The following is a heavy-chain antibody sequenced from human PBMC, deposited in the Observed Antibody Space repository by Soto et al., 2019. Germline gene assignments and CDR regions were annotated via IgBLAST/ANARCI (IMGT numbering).Heavy chain of an antibody. CDR1: GFNFRSHG. CDR3: ARDNILGSYFFDY. Sequence: QVHLVESGGGVVQAGRSLRLSCAASGFNFRSHGIHWVRQAPGKGLEWVGIIWYDGSNKFYADSVKGRFTISRDDSKNTVYLQMNSLRFEDTAVYFCARDNILGSYFFDYWGQGSLVTVSS. D-gene: IGHD2-21*01. J-gene: IGHJ4*02. CDR2: IWYDGSNK. V-gene: IGHV3-33*01.